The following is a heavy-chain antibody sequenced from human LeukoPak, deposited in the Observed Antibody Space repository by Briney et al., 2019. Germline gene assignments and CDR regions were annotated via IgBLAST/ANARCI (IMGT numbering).Heavy chain of an antibody. CDR1: GFTFSSYG. V-gene: IGHV3-33*01. D-gene: IGHD3-22*01. CDR2: IWYDGTNK. J-gene: IGHJ4*02. CDR3: ARAAYDSSGYLTL. Sequence: GGSLRLSCAASGFTFSSYGMHWVRQATGKGLEWVAVIWYDGTNKYYADSVKGRFTISRDNSKNTLFLQMNILRAEDTAVYYCARAAYDSSGYLTLWGQGTLVAVSS.